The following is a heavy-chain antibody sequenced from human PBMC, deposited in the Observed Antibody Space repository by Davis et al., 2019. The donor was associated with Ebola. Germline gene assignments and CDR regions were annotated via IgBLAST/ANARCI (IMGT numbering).Heavy chain of an antibody. Sequence: GESLKISCAASGFTFSEYAFNWVRQAPGKALEWVASISYDGGTKHYADSVKGRFAISRDNAKNTLYLQMNSLKTEDTAVYYCTTDLTYYDFWSGYYTPIDYWGQGTLVTVSS. D-gene: IGHD3-3*01. CDR2: ISYDGGTK. V-gene: IGHV3-30*09. CDR3: TTDLTYYDFWSGYYTPIDY. CDR1: GFTFSEYA. J-gene: IGHJ4*02.